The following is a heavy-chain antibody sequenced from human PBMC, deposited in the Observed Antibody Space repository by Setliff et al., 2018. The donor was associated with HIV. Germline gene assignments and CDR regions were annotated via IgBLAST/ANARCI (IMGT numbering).Heavy chain of an antibody. V-gene: IGHV4-61*08. CDR2: IYYSGST. Sequence: SETLSLTCTVSGGSISSGDYYWSWIRQHPRKGLEWIGYIYYSGSTNYNPSLKSRVTISVDTSKNQFSLKLSSVTAADTAVYYCAGCITGKTHWFDPWGQGTLVTVSS. CDR1: GGSISSGDYY. D-gene: IGHD1-20*01. J-gene: IGHJ5*02. CDR3: AGCITGKTHWFDP.